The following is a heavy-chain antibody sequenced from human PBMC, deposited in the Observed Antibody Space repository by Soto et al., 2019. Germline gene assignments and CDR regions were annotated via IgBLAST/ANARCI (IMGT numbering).Heavy chain of an antibody. CDR1: GDSIGSSTNY. V-gene: IGHV4-39*01. Sequence: SETLSLTCSVSGDSIGSSTNYWGWIRQPPGKGLEWIGTIYHSGNTYYNPTLKSRVAISVDMSKNQFSLRLNSVTAADTAVYYCARHEWLQLWLVTEYWGQGXLVTVYS. CDR2: IYHSGNT. CDR3: ARHEWLQLWLVTEY. D-gene: IGHD5-18*01. J-gene: IGHJ4*02.